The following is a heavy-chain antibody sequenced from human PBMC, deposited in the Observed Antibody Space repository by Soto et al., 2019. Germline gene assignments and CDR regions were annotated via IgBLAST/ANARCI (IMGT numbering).Heavy chain of an antibody. CDR2: IYASGNT. J-gene: IGHJ5*01. D-gene: IGHD6-13*01. CDR1: GAFISGYY. V-gene: IGHV4-4*07. CDR3: ARESTVAGTDNWFDS. Sequence: SETLSLTGTVSGAFISGYYWSWIRQPAGKGLEWIGRIYASGNTKYSPSLRSRATMSVDTSNKQFSLKLNSVTAADTAVYYCARESTVAGTDNWFDSWGQGTLVTVSS.